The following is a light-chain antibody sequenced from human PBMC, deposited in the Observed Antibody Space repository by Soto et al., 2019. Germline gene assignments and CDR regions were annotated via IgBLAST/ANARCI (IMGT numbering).Light chain of an antibody. CDR2: GAS. J-gene: IGKJ1*01. Sequence: EIVLTQSAGTLSLSPGERATLSCRASQSVGSSYLAWYQQKPGQAPRLLIYGASSRATGIPDRFSGSGSGTDFTLTISRLEPEDFAVYYCQQYGSSPGTFGQGTKV. CDR3: QQYGSSPGT. V-gene: IGKV3-20*01. CDR1: QSVGSSY.